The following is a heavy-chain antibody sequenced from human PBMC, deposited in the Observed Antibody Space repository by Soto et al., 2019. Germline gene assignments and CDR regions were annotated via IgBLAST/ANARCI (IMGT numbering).Heavy chain of an antibody. CDR3: AKDLDGAAAGPTKFYGMDV. D-gene: IGHD6-13*01. J-gene: IGHJ6*02. CDR1: GFTFSSYA. V-gene: IGHV3-23*01. Sequence: EVQLLESGGGLVQPGGSLRLSCAASGFTFSSYAMSWVRQAPGKGLEWVSVNSGSGASTYYADSVRGRFTISRDNSKTTLYLQMNSLKAEDTAVHYCAKDLDGAAAGPTKFYGMDVWGQGTTVTVSS. CDR2: NSGSGAST.